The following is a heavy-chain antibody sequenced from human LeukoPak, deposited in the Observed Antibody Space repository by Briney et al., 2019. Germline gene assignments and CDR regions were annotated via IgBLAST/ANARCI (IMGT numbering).Heavy chain of an antibody. D-gene: IGHD6-6*01. CDR1: GFTFSSYG. V-gene: IGHV3-30*03. CDR2: ISYDGSNK. J-gene: IGHJ3*02. CDR3: ARAGYTGIAARPLGAFDI. Sequence: GGSLRLSCASSGFTFSSYGMHWVRQAPGKGLEWVAVISYDGSNKYYADSVKGRFTISRDNSKNTLYLQMSSLRAEDTAVYYCARAGYTGIAARPLGAFDIWGQGTMVTVSS.